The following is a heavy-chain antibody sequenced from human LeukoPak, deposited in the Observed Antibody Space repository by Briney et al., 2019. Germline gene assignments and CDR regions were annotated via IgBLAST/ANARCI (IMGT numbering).Heavy chain of an antibody. D-gene: IGHD2-8*02. V-gene: IGHV3-11*06. CDR3: ARGGTGAFDY. J-gene: IGHJ4*02. CDR2: ISSTSTYT. CDR1: GFPFTSGFTFSDYY. Sequence: GGSLRLSCAASGFPFTSGFTFSDYYMSWIRQAPGKGLEWVSYISSTSTYTNYADSVRGRFTISRDNANNSVYLQMNSLRADDTAIYYCARGGTGAFDYWGQGTLVTVSS.